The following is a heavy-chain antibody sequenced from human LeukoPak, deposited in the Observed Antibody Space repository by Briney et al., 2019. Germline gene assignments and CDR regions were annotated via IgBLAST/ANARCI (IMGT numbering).Heavy chain of an antibody. CDR3: TTGPFIAAAVDYYYYGMDV. CDR2: ISSSGSTI. V-gene: IGHV3-11*01. CDR1: GFTFSDYY. J-gene: IGHJ6*02. D-gene: IGHD6-13*01. Sequence: GGSLRLSCAASGFTFSDYYMSWIRQAPGKGLEWVSYISSSGSTIYYADSVKGRFTISRDNAKSSLYLQMNSLKTEDTAVYYCTTGPFIAAAVDYYYYGMDVWGQGTTVTVSS.